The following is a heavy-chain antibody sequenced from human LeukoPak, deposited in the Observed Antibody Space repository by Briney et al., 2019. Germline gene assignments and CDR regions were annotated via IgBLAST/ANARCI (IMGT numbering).Heavy chain of an antibody. CDR1: GFSFSYHG. CDR3: ATLRLGELSRTDY. CDR2: VSPPGGGT. V-gene: IGHV3-23*01. D-gene: IGHD3-16*02. Sequence: GGSLILSCVASGFSFSYHGMNWVRLAPGKGLEWVSGVSPPGGGTYYADSVKGRFTISRDNSKNTLYLQMNSLRAEDTAVYYCATLRLGELSRTDYWGQGTLVTVSS. J-gene: IGHJ4*02.